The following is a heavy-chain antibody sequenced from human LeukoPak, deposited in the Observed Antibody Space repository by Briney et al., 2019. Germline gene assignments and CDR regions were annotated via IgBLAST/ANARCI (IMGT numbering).Heavy chain of an antibody. Sequence: SETLSLTCAVSGASISSSNWWSWVRQPPGKGLEWIGEIYHTGSTNYNPSLKRRVTISLDKSKNQFSLKLSSVTAADTAVYYCARLFYSTGQLFDYWGQGTLVTVSS. CDR3: ARLFYSTGQLFDY. J-gene: IGHJ4*02. CDR2: IYHTGST. CDR1: GASISSSNW. D-gene: IGHD2-2*01. V-gene: IGHV4-4*02.